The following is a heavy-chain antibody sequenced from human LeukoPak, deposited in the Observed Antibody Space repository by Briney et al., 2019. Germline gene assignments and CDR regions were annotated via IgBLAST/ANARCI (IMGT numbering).Heavy chain of an antibody. V-gene: IGHV3-30*02. D-gene: IGHD3-10*01. CDR1: GFTFSSYG. CDR3: AKDLYGSGSYQIRLFDY. Sequence: GGSLRLSCAASGFTFSSYGTHWVRQAPGKGLEWVEFIRYDGSNKFYADSVKGRFTISRDNSKNTPYLQMNSLRAEDTAVYYCAKDLYGSGSYQIRLFDYWGQGTLVTVSS. CDR2: IRYDGSNK. J-gene: IGHJ4*02.